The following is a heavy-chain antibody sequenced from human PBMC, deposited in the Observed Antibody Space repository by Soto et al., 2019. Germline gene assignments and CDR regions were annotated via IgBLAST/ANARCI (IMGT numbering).Heavy chain of an antibody. J-gene: IGHJ6*02. D-gene: IGHD4-17*01. V-gene: IGHV3-21*01. CDR1: GFTFSSYS. CDR3: ASYGEGYYYYYGMDV. Sequence: GGSLRLSCAASGFTFSSYSMNWVRQAPGKGLEWVSSISSSSSYIYYADSVKGRFTISRDNAKNSLYLQMNSLRAEDTAVYYCASYGEGYYYYYGMDVWGQGTTVTVSS. CDR2: ISSSSSYI.